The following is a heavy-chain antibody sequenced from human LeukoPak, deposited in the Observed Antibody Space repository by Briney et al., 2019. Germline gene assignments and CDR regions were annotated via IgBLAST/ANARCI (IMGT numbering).Heavy chain of an antibody. V-gene: IGHV3-21*04. CDR1: GFTFSSYS. CDR3: AKDHYYDSSGHGYFQH. CDR2: ISSSSSYI. J-gene: IGHJ1*01. Sequence: GGSLRLSCAASGFTFSSYSMNWVRQAPGKGLEWVSSISSSSSYIYYADSVKGRFTISRDNAKNSLYLQMNSLRAEDTALYYCAKDHYYDSSGHGYFQHWGQGTLVTVSS. D-gene: IGHD3-22*01.